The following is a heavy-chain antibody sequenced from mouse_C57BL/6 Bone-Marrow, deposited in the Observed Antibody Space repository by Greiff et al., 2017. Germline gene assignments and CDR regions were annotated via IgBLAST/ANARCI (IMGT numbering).Heavy chain of an antibody. CDR2: INPNNGGT. V-gene: IGHV1-26*01. CDR3: ARFITTVGDY. J-gene: IGHJ4*01. CDR1: GYTFTDYY. Sequence: VQLQQSGPELVKPGASVKISCKASGYTFTDYYMNWVKQSHGKSLEWIGDINPNNGGTSYNQKFKGKATLTVDKSSSTAYMELRSLTSEDSAVYYCARFITTVGDYWGQGTSVTVSS. D-gene: IGHD1-1*01.